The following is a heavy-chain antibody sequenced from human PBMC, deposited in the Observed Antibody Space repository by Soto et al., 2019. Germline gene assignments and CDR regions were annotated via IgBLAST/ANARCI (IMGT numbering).Heavy chain of an antibody. D-gene: IGHD3-10*01. CDR3: ARTYYYSLGSYYVPDY. J-gene: IGHJ4*02. Sequence: PGESLKISCKGSGYNFATYWIGWVRQMPGKGLEWMGIIYPGDSETRYGPSFQGQVTISADKAISTAYLQWSSLEASDTAMYYCARTYYYSLGSYYVPDYWGPGALVTVSS. CDR2: IYPGDSET. CDR1: GYNFATYW. V-gene: IGHV5-51*01.